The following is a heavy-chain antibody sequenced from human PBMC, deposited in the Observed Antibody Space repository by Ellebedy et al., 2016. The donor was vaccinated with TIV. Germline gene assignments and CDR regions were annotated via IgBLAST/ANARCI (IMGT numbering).Heavy chain of an antibody. V-gene: IGHV3-30*18. D-gene: IGHD1-7*01. Sequence: GESLKIPCAASGFSFSRYGMHWVRPAPGKVLEWVAVIFYDGSINNYADSVKGRFTVSRDNAKNTLYLQMNSLRVEDTAVYYGVKPCNYYSFEDWGQGTMVTVSS. CDR3: VKPCNYYSFED. J-gene: IGHJ3*01. CDR2: IFYDGSIN. CDR1: GFSFSRYG.